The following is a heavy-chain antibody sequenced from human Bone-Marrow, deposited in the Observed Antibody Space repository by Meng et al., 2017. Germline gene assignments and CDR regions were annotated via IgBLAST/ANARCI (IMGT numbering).Heavy chain of an antibody. D-gene: IGHD3-10*01. V-gene: IGHV1-2*02. CDR1: GYTFTGYY. J-gene: IGHJ4*02. Sequence: VKVSCKASGYTFTGYYMHWLRQAPGQGLEWMGWINPNSGGTNYAQKFQGRVTMTRDTSISTAYMELSRLRSDDTAVYYCARDFALPTYYYYGNWGQGTLVTVSS. CDR3: ARDFALPTYYYYGN. CDR2: INPNSGGT.